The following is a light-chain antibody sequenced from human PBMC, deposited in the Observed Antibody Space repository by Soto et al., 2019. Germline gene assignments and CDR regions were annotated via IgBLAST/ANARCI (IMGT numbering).Light chain of an antibody. Sequence: DIQMTQSPSSLSASVGDRVTITCRASQSISSYLNWYQQKPGKAPNLLIYAASSLQSGVPSRFSGSGSGTDLTLTISSRQPEDFATYYCQQSYSTPLFGPRISLTFGPGTNVDIK. CDR2: AAS. CDR1: QSISSY. J-gene: IGKJ3*01. V-gene: IGKV1-39*01. CDR3: QQSYSTPLFGPRISLT.